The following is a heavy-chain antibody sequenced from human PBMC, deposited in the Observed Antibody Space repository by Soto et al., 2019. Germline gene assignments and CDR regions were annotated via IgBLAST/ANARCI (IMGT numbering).Heavy chain of an antibody. D-gene: IGHD2-2*01. V-gene: IGHV4-59*08. J-gene: IGHJ3*02. Sequence: SETLSLTCTVSGGSISSYYWSWIRQPPGKGLEWIGYIYYSGSTNYNPSLKSRVTISVDTSKNQFSLKLSSVTAADTAVYYCAKGVVVPAATAFDIWGQGTMVT. CDR1: GGSISSYY. CDR3: AKGVVVPAATAFDI. CDR2: IYYSGST.